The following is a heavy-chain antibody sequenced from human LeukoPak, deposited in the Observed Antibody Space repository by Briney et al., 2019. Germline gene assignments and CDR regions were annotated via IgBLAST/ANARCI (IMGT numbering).Heavy chain of an antibody. CDR2: INPNSGGT. D-gene: IGHD5-18*01. Sequence: APVKVSCKASGYTFTGYYLHWVRQAPGQGLEWMGWINPNSGGTNYAQKFQGRVTMTRDTSISTAYMELSRLRSDDTAVYYCAPGAAMVGPYYFDYWGQGTLVTVSS. J-gene: IGHJ4*02. CDR1: GYTFTGYY. V-gene: IGHV1-2*02. CDR3: APGAAMVGPYYFDY.